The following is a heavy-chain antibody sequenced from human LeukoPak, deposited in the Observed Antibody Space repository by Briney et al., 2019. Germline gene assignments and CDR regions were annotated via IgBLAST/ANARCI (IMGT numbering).Heavy chain of an antibody. CDR1: GYTFTGYY. D-gene: IGHD3-16*02. CDR3: ARLPYRDGVAQDY. J-gene: IGHJ4*02. CDR2: INPISGAT. Sequence: GASVKVSFKASGYTFTGYYMQWVRQAPGHGLEWMGIINPISGATDYAQKFQGRVTMTRDTSTSTVYMELSSLRSEDTAMYYCARLPYRDGVAQDYWGQGTLVTVSP. V-gene: IGHV1-46*01.